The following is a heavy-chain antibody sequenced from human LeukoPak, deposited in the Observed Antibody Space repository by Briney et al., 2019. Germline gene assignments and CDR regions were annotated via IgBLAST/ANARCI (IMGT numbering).Heavy chain of an antibody. CDR2: IIPIFGTT. J-gene: IGHJ4*02. CDR1: GGTFSSYA. D-gene: IGHD5-18*01. CDR3: ARMEGYSYSDY. V-gene: IGHV1-69*01. Sequence: ASVKVSCKASGGTFSSYAISWVRQAPGQGLEWMGGIIPIFGTTNYAQKFQGRVTITADESTSTAYMELSSLRSEDMAVYYCARMEGYSYSDYWGQGTLVTVSS.